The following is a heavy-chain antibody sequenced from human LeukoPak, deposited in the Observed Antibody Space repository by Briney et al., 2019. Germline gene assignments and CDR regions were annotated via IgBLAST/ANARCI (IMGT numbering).Heavy chain of an antibody. CDR1: GFTFSGYS. CDR2: ISSSSSYI. V-gene: IGHV3-21*01. CDR3: ARYLPGIAAAGQIDY. J-gene: IGHJ4*02. D-gene: IGHD6-13*01. Sequence: GGSLRLSCAASGFTFSGYSMNWVRQAPGKGLEWVSSISSSSSYIYYADSVKGRFTISRDNAKNSLYLQMNSLRAEDTAVYYCARYLPGIAAAGQIDYWGQGTLVTVSS.